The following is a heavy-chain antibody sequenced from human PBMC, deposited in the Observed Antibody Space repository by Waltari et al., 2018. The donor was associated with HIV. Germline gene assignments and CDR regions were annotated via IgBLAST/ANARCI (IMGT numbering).Heavy chain of an antibody. CDR2: IGSSPSHI. Sequence: EVQLVESGGGLVKPGGSLRLSCAASGFTFSSYSMNWARQAPGKGLEWVLSIGSSPSHIFYADSVKGRFTISRDNAKNSLYLQMNSLRAEDTAVYYCARGYDSSATYPDYWGQGTLVTVSS. D-gene: IGHD3-22*01. J-gene: IGHJ4*02. CDR1: GFTFSSYS. V-gene: IGHV3-21*01. CDR3: ARGYDSSATYPDY.